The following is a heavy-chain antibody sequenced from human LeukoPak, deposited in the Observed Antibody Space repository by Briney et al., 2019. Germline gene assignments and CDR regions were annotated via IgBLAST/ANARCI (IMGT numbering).Heavy chain of an antibody. CDR1: GGSISSSSYY. Sequence: SETLSLTCTVSGGSISSSSYYWGWIRQPPGKGLEWIGSIYYSGSTYYNPSLKSRVTISVDTSKNQFSLKLTSVTAADTAVYYCARRRGDFWSDYYAFDYWGQGTLVTISS. J-gene: IGHJ4*02. CDR2: IYYSGST. V-gene: IGHV4-39*01. CDR3: ARRRGDFWSDYYAFDY. D-gene: IGHD3-3*01.